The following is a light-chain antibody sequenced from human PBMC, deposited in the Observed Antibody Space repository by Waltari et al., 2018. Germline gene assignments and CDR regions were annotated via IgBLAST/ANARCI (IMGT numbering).Light chain of an antibody. J-gene: IGKJ4*01. CDR1: QLVSSN. Sequence: EIVMTQSPATLSVSPGASATLSCRTSQLVSSNSTWYQQKPGQAPSLLIYGASTRATGIPARFSGSGSGTDVALTISSVQSEDFAVYYCQQYHNWPPLTFGGGTKVEIK. V-gene: IGKV3-15*01. CDR3: QQYHNWPPLT. CDR2: GAS.